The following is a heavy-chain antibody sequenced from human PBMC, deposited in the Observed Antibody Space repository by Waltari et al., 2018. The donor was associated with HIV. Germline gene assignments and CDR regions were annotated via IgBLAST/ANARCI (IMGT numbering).Heavy chain of an antibody. Sequence: EVQLVEYGGGSVQPGGSLRLTCVVSGFRLSDYWMHWVRQVPGKGLVWVSRIKSDANSATYAGSVKGRFTISSDNAKNTLYLQMNSLRDEDTAVYYCARSDYFHNWGQGTLVTVSS. V-gene: IGHV3-74*01. J-gene: IGHJ4*02. D-gene: IGHD3-9*01. CDR2: IKSDANSA. CDR3: ARSDYFHN. CDR1: GFRLSDYW.